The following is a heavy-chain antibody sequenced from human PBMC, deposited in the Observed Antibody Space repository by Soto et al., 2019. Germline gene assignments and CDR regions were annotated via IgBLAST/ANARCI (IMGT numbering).Heavy chain of an antibody. Sequence: QVQLQESGPRLVKPSETLSLTCTVSGGSITNYYCSWFRQPPGKGLEWIGYINYDGYSAYNLSLKRRVTLSMDASKTQFSLMLEAVTATDTAVYYCVRRGFGPLHGLVDVWGPGTTVIVSS. CDR3: VRRGFGPLHGLVDV. V-gene: IGHV4-59*08. CDR2: INYDGYS. D-gene: IGHD3-10*01. J-gene: IGHJ6*02. CDR1: GGSITNYY.